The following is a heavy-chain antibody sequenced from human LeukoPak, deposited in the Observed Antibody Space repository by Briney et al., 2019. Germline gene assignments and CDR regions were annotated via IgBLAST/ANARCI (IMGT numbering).Heavy chain of an antibody. Sequence: PSETLSLTCTVSGGSISSYYWSWIRQPPGKGLEWIGYIYYSGSTNYNPSLKSRVTISVDTSKNQFSLKLSSVTAADTAMYYCAKYSGYDWYFDYWGQGTLVTVSS. CDR2: IYYSGST. V-gene: IGHV4-59*08. CDR3: AKYSGYDWYFDY. CDR1: GGSISSYY. D-gene: IGHD5-12*01. J-gene: IGHJ4*02.